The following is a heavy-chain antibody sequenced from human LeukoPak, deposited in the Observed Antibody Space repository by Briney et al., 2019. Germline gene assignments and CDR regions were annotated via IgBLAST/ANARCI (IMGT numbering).Heavy chain of an antibody. Sequence: SETLSLTCDVYGGSFSGYYWSWIRQPPGKGLEWIGEINHSGSTNYNPSLKSRVTISVDTSKNQFSLKLSSVTAADTAVYYCARGRIQLWLESMDVWGKGTTVTVSS. V-gene: IGHV4-34*01. D-gene: IGHD5-18*01. J-gene: IGHJ6*04. CDR2: INHSGST. CDR1: GGSFSGYY. CDR3: ARGRIQLWLESMDV.